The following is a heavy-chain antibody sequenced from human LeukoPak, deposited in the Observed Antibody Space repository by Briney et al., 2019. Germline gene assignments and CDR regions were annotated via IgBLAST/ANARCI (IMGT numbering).Heavy chain of an antibody. D-gene: IGHD3-22*01. V-gene: IGHV3-21*01. Sequence: GGSLRLSCAASGFPFSAYSINWVRQAPGKGLEWVSSISGSSSYMFYADSVKGGFTISRDNAKNSLYLQMNSLRAEDTAVYDSSGYSYYFDYWGQGTLVTVSS. CDR2: ISGSSSYM. CDR1: GFPFSAYS. J-gene: IGHJ4*02. CDR3: SGYSYYFDY.